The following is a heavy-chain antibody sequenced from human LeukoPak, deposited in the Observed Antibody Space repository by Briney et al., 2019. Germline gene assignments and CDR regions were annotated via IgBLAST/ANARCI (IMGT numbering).Heavy chain of an antibody. CDR1: GGSFSGYY. CDR3: ARRSGSRRFDP. CDR2: INHSGST. V-gene: IGHV4-34*01. D-gene: IGHD5-12*01. Sequence: SETLSLTCSVYGGSFSGYYWSWIRQPPGKGLEWIGEINHSGSTNYNPSLKSRVTTSVDTSKNQFSLKLSSVTAGDTAVYYCARRSGSRRFDPWGQGTLVTVSS. J-gene: IGHJ5*02.